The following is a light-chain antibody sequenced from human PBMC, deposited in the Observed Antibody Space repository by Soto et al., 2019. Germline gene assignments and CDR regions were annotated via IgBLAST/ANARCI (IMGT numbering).Light chain of an antibody. Sequence: EIVMTQSPATLSVSPGERATLSCRASQSVSSNLAWYQQKPGQAPRLLIYGASNRATGIPARFSGSGSGTEFTLTISSLQSEDFAVYSCQHYNNWPPLTFGGGTKVEIK. CDR2: GAS. V-gene: IGKV3-15*01. CDR1: QSVSSN. J-gene: IGKJ4*01. CDR3: QHYNNWPPLT.